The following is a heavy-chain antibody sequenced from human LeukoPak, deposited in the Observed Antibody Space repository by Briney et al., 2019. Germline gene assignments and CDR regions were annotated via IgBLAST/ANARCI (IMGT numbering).Heavy chain of an antibody. CDR2: ISGSGGST. CDR1: GFTFGSYA. V-gene: IGHV3-23*01. D-gene: IGHD6-13*01. Sequence: GGSLRLSCAASGFTFGSYAMSWVRQAPGKGLECVSVISGSGGSTYYADSLKGRFTISRDNSKNTLYLQMNSVRGEDTAVYYCAKDAGAASGGDYFDYRGQGTLVTVSS. J-gene: IGHJ4*02. CDR3: AKDAGAASGGDYFDY.